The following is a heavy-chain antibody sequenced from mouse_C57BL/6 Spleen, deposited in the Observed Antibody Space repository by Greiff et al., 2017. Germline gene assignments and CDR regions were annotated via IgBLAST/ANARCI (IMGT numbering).Heavy chain of an antibody. CDR3: ARKELGPFDY. V-gene: IGHV5-17*01. J-gene: IGHJ2*01. D-gene: IGHD4-1*01. CDR2: ISSGSSTI. Sequence: EVMLVESGGGLVKPGGSLKLSCAASGFTFSDYGMHWVRQAPEKGLEWVAYISSGSSTIYYADTVKGRFTISRDNAKNTLFLQMTSLRSEDTAMYYCARKELGPFDYWGQGTTLTVSS. CDR1: GFTFSDYG.